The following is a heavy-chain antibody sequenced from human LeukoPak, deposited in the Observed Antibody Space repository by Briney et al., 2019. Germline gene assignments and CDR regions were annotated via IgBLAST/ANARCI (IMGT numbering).Heavy chain of an antibody. CDR1: GGSISSYY. CDR3: ARGMSVPSATWFDP. CDR2: IYTSGST. D-gene: IGHD2-2*01. J-gene: IGHJ5*02. Sequence: SETLSLTCTVSGGSISSYYWSWIRQPAGKGLEWIGRIYTSGSTNYNPSLRSRVTMSVDTSMNQFSLKLTSVTAADTAVYYCARGMSVPSATWFDPWGQGTLVTVSS. V-gene: IGHV4-4*07.